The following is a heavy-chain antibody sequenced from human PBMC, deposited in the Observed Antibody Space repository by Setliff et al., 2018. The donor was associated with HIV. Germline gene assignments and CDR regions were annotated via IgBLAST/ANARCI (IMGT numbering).Heavy chain of an antibody. J-gene: IGHJ4*02. D-gene: IGHD1-26*01. CDR1: GYTFTGYY. CDR2: INPNSGGT. CDR3: ARLREIVGATSGWGGEVDY. V-gene: IGHV1-2*02. Sequence: GASVKVSCKASGYTFTGYYMHWVRQAPGQGLEWMGWINPNSGGTNYAQKFQGRVTMTRDTSISTAYMELSRLRSDDTALYYCARLREIVGATSGWGGEVDYWGQGTLVTVSS.